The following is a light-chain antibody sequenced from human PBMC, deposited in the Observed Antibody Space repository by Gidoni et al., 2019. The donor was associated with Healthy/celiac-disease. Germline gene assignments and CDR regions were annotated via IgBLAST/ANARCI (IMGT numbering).Light chain of an antibody. CDR2: AAS. CDR3: QQYYSYPRT. Sequence: RMTQSPSSFSASTGDRVTITCRASQGISSYLAWYQQKPGKAPKLLIYAASTLQSGVPSRFSGSGSGTDFTLTISCLQSEDLATYYCQQYYSYPRTFGQGTKVEIK. V-gene: IGKV1-8*01. J-gene: IGKJ1*01. CDR1: QGISSY.